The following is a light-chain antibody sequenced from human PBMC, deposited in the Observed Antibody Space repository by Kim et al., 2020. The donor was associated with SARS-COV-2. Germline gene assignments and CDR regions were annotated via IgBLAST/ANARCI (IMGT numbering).Light chain of an antibody. CDR3: CSFAGPSFHLV. J-gene: IGLJ1*01. CDR1: STVFGAYIS. CDR2: DVT. V-gene: IGLV2-11*03. Sequence: TITCTEASTVFGAYISVSCDKKPPGKAPKLIICDVTKRPPGAPNRFSVSKSGNTASLTISGLQAGDEATYSCCSFAGPSFHLVFGTGTKVTVL.